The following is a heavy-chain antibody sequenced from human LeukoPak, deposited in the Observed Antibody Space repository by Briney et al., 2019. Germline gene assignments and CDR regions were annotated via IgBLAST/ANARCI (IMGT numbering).Heavy chain of an antibody. V-gene: IGHV3-48*01. CDR1: GFTFSSYE. Sequence: QPGGSLRLSCAASGFTFSSYEMNWVRQAPGKGLEWVSYITTSSDTIHYGDSVKGRFTISRDNAKNSLYLQMNSLRAEDTAVYYCARDRRWYGAGSDYWGQGTLVTVSS. J-gene: IGHJ4*02. D-gene: IGHD4-23*01. CDR3: ARDRRWYGAGSDY. CDR2: ITTSSDTI.